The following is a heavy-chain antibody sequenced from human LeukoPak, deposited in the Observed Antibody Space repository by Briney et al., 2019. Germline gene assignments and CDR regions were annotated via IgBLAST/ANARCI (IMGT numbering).Heavy chain of an antibody. CDR2: ISSSGYTI. J-gene: IGHJ4*02. CDR3: AGSRDF. Sequence: LRLSCAASGFSYRSYEMNWVHQAPGKGLEWVSYISSSGYTIYYADSVKGRFTISRDNAKNSLYLQMSSLRAEDTAVYYCAGSRDFWGQGTLITVSS. CDR1: GFSYRSYE. V-gene: IGHV3-48*03. D-gene: IGHD2-2*01.